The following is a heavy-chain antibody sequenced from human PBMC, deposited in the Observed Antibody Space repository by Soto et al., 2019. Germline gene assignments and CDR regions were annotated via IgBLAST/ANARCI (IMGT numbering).Heavy chain of an antibody. CDR2: IIPIFGTA. D-gene: IGHD2-2*01. CDR3: ARGGPPAMPVYYYGMDV. CDR1: GGTFSSYA. Sequence: QVQLVQSGAEVKKPGSSVKVSSKASGGTFSSYAISWVRQAPGQGLEWMGGIIPIFGTANYAQKFQGRVTITADESTSTAYMELSSLRSEDTAVYYCARGGPPAMPVYYYGMDVWGQGTTVTVSS. J-gene: IGHJ6*02. V-gene: IGHV1-69*12.